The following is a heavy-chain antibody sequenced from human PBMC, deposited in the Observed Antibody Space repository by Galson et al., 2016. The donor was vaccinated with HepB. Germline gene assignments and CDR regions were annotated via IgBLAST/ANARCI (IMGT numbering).Heavy chain of an antibody. D-gene: IGHD4-17*01. J-gene: IGHJ4*02. CDR2: ISWNSGSI. CDR3: ARDDHTDDYFDF. CDR1: GFTFDDYD. V-gene: IGHV3-9*01. Sequence: SLRLSCAASGFTFDDYDMHWVRQAPGKGLEWVSGISWNSGSIGYADSVKGRFTISRDNAKNSLYLQMNSLRAEDTAVYYCARDDHTDDYFDFWGQGDLVTVSS.